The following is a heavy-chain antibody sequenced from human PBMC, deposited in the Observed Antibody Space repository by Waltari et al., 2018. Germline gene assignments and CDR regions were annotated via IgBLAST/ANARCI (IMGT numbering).Heavy chain of an antibody. V-gene: IGHV3-73*01. CDR1: GFTFSGSA. J-gene: IGHJ4*02. CDR3: TRQGDY. Sequence: EVQLVESGGGLVQPGGSLKLSCAASGFTFSGSAMHWVRQASGKGLEWVGRIISKANSYATAYAASVKGRFTISRDDAKNTAYLQMNSLKTEDTAVYYCTRQGDYWGQGTLVTVSS. CDR2: IISKANSYAT.